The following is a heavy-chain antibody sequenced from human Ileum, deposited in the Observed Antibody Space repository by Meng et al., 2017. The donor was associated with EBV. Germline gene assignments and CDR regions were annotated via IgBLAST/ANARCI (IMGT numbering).Heavy chain of an antibody. CDR2: MYGSDSGKA. CDR1: GASLSSGGYH. D-gene: IGHD1-1*01. V-gene: IGHV4-61*03. J-gene: IGHJ4*02. Sequence: LQRSGPGLVKPSETLSLSCSGSGASLSSGGYHWSWIRQPPGKGLEWIGCMYGSDSGKAKYNPSLNSRVIISLDTSKNHFVLKLTSVTAADTAVYYCAYYTTGRGGVGSWGQGTLVTVSS. CDR3: AYYTTGRGGVGS.